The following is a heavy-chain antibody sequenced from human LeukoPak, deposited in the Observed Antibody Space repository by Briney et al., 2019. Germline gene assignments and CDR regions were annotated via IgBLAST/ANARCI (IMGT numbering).Heavy chain of an antibody. CDR2: ISAYNGNT. CDR1: GYTFTSYG. J-gene: IGHJ3*02. CDR3: ARDARPGYSSGWTPDPVRGYAFDI. V-gene: IGHV1-18*01. Sequence: ASVKVSCKASGYTFTSYGISWVRQAPGQGLEWMGWISAYNGNTNYAQKLQGRVTMTTDTSTSTAYMELRSLRSDDTAVYYCARDARPGYSSGWTPDPVRGYAFDIWGQGTMVTVSS. D-gene: IGHD6-19*01.